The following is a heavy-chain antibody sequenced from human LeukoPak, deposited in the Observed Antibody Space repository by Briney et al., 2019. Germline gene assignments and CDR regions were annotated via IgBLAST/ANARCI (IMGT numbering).Heavy chain of an antibody. J-gene: IGHJ4*02. CDR1: GFTISNYW. Sequence: GGSLRLSCAASGFTISNYWMYWVRQAPGKGLVWVSRINSDGSDTSYADSVQGRFTISRDNAKNTLYLQMNSLRAEDTAVYYCASCVAVPGLPDYWGQGTLVTVSS. V-gene: IGHV3-74*01. D-gene: IGHD6-19*01. CDR2: INSDGSDT. CDR3: ASCVAVPGLPDY.